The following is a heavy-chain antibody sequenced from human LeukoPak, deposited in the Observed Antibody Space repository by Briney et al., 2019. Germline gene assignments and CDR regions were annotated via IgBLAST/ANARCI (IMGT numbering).Heavy chain of an antibody. D-gene: IGHD6-19*01. CDR1: GYTFTGYY. V-gene: IGHV1-2*02. J-gene: IGHJ4*02. Sequence: ASVTVSCKASGYTFTGYYMHWVRQAPGQGLEWMGWINPNSGGTNYAQKFQGRVTMTRDTSISTAYMELSRLRSDDTAVYYCARVGRLAVFSSGWYSNYWGQGTLVTVSS. CDR2: INPNSGGT. CDR3: ARVGRLAVFSSGWYSNY.